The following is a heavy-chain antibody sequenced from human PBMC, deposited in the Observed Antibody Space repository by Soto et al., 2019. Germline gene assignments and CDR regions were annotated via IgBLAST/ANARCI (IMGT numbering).Heavy chain of an antibody. Sequence: PSETLSLTCTVSGGSISSSSYYWGWIRQPPGKGLEWIGSIYYSGSTYYNPSLKSRVTISVDTSKNQFSLKLSSVTAADTAVYYCASEDNLFLWFGELHRFDDWGQGTLLPVSS. CDR3: ASEDNLFLWFGELHRFDD. V-gene: IGHV4-39*01. CDR2: IYYSGST. J-gene: IGHJ4*02. CDR1: GGSISSSSYY. D-gene: IGHD3-10*01.